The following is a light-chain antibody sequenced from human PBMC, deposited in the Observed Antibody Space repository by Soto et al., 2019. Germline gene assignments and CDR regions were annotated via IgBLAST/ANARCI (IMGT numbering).Light chain of an antibody. CDR1: QSVSSSY. Sequence: EIVLTQSPGTLSLSPGERATLSCRASQSVSSSYLAWYQQKPGQAPRLLIYGASSRATGIPDRFSGSGSGTDFTLTISRLEPEDFAVYYCQQYGSSLLFTCGPGTKVDFK. CDR3: QQYGSSLLFT. V-gene: IGKV3-20*01. CDR2: GAS. J-gene: IGKJ3*01.